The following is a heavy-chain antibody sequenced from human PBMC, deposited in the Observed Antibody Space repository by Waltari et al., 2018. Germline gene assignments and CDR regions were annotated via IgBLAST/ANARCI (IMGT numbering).Heavy chain of an antibody. V-gene: IGHV3-74*01. CDR3: ARAGLMGAFDV. CDR1: GFTFNYYW. Sequence: EVQLVESGGGLVQPGGSLRLSCAASGFTFNYYWMHWVRQAPGKGLGWVARVNSAGSSASYADSVKGRFTVGRDSARNTLFLQMNSLGVEDTALYYCARAGLMGAFDVWGQGTMVTVSS. D-gene: IGHD3-16*01. CDR2: VNSAGSSA. J-gene: IGHJ3*01.